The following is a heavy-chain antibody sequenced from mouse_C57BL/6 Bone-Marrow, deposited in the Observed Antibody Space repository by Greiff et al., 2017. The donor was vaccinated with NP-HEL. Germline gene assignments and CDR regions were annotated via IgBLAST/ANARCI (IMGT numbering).Heavy chain of an antibody. Sequence: QVQLQQSGTELVKPGASVKLSCKASGYTFTSYWMHWVKQRPGQGLEWIGNINPSNGGTNYNEKFKSKATLTVDKSSSTAYMQLSSLTSEDSAVYYCARGDYYYGSSLYYAMDYWGQGTSVTVSS. CDR1: GYTFTSYW. V-gene: IGHV1-53*01. CDR3: ARGDYYYGSSLYYAMDY. D-gene: IGHD1-1*01. J-gene: IGHJ4*01. CDR2: INPSNGGT.